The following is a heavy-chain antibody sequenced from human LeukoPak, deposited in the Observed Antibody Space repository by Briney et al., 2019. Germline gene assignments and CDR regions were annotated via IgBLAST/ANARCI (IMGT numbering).Heavy chain of an antibody. CDR1: GFTFSSYG. Sequence: GGSLRLSCAASGFTFSSYGMHWVRQAPGKGLEWVAFIRYDGSNKYYADSVKGRFTISRDNSKNTLYLQMNSLRAEDTAVYYCAKGDGYNQHTFDYWGQGTLVAVSS. CDR2: IRYDGSNK. CDR3: AKGDGYNQHTFDY. J-gene: IGHJ4*02. V-gene: IGHV3-30*02. D-gene: IGHD5-24*01.